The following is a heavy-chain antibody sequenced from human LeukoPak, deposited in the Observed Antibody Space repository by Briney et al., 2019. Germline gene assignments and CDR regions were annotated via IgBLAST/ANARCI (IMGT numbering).Heavy chain of an antibody. CDR1: GYTFTGYY. CDR3: ARGPNWGLDY. D-gene: IGHD7-27*01. CDR2: INPDSGGT. J-gene: IGHJ4*02. Sequence: ASVKVSCKASGYTFTGYYIHWGRQAPGEGLEWMGWINPDSGGTIYVQKFQGRVTMTRDSPISTVYMELSRLSSDDTAVYYCARGPNWGLDYWGQGTLVTVSS. V-gene: IGHV1-2*02.